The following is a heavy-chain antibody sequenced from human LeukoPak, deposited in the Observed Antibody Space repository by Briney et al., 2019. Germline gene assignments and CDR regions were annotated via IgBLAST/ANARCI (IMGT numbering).Heavy chain of an antibody. CDR3: AKGHRKYYYDSSGYYYFDY. V-gene: IGHV3-23*01. J-gene: IGHJ4*02. D-gene: IGHD3-22*01. CDR2: ISGSGGST. Sequence: GPLRLSCAASGFTFSSYAMSWVRQAPGKGLEWVSAISGSGGSTYYADSVKGRFTISRDNSKNTLYLQMNSLRAEDTAVYYCAKGHRKYYYDSSGYYYFDYWGQGTLVTVSS. CDR1: GFTFSSYA.